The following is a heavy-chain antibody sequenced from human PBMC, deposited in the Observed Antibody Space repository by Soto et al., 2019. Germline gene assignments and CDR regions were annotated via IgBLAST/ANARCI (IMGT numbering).Heavy chain of an antibody. Sequence: GGSLRLSCTASGFTFSSYWMNWVRQAPGKGLEWVANIKQDGSEKYYVDSVKGRFTISRDNAKNSLYLQINSLRSDDTAVYYCARAPGYCSGGSCFSFDPWGQGTLVTVSS. J-gene: IGHJ5*02. V-gene: IGHV3-7*05. CDR3: ARAPGYCSGGSCFSFDP. CDR2: IKQDGSEK. D-gene: IGHD2-15*01. CDR1: GFTFSSYW.